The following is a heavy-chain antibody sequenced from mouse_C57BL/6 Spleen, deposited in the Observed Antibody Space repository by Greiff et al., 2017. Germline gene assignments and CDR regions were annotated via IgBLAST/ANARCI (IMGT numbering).Heavy chain of an antibody. D-gene: IGHD1-1*01. V-gene: IGHV2-2*01. CDR2: IWSGGST. Sequence: VKLVESGPGLVQPSQSLSITCTVSGFSLTSYGVHWVRQSPGKGLEWLGVIWSGGSTDYNAAFISRLSISKDNSKSQVFFKMNSLQADDTAIYYCARTLDTTVVPFAYWGQGTLVTVSA. J-gene: IGHJ3*01. CDR1: GFSLTSYG. CDR3: ARTLDTTVVPFAY.